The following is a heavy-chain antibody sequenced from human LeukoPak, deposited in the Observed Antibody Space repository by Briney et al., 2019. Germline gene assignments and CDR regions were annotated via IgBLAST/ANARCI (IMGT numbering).Heavy chain of an antibody. Sequence: SVKVSCKASGYTFTSYGISWVRQAPGQGLEWMGGIIPIFGTANYAQKFQGRVTITADESTSTAYMELSSLRSEDTAVYYCARERRGINWNYSAAAFDIWGQGTMVTVSS. D-gene: IGHD1-7*01. J-gene: IGHJ3*02. V-gene: IGHV1-69*13. CDR3: ARERRGINWNYSAAAFDI. CDR2: IIPIFGTA. CDR1: GYTFTSYG.